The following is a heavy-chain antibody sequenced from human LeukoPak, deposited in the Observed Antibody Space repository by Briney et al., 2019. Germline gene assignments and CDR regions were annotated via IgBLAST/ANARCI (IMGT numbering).Heavy chain of an antibody. D-gene: IGHD3-22*01. V-gene: IGHV4-34*01. Sequence: SETLSLTCAVYGWSFSGYYWSWIRQPPGKGLEWIGEINHSGSTNYNPSLKSRVTISVDTSKNQFSLKLSSVTAADTAVYYCARPAAYYYDSSGRFDYWGQGTLVTVSS. CDR1: GWSFSGYY. CDR3: ARPAAYYYDSSGRFDY. CDR2: INHSGST. J-gene: IGHJ4*02.